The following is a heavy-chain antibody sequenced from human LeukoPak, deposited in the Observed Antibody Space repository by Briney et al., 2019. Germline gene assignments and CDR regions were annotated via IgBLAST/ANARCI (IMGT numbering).Heavy chain of an antibody. Sequence: SETLFLTCTVSGGSISSYYWSWIRQPPGKGLEWIGYIYYSGSTNYNPSLKSRVTISVDTSKNQFSLKLSSVTAADTAVYYCARGAVTAHYWGQGTLVTVSS. CDR3: ARGAVTAHY. D-gene: IGHD4-17*01. CDR2: IYYSGST. V-gene: IGHV4-59*01. CDR1: GGSISSYY. J-gene: IGHJ4*02.